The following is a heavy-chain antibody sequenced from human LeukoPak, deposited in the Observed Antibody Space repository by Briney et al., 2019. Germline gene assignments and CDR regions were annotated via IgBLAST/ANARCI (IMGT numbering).Heavy chain of an antibody. CDR3: SLARSEYHYGMDV. V-gene: IGHV6-1*01. CDR2: TYYRSKWYY. J-gene: IGHJ6*02. Sequence: SQTLSLTCAISGDSVSSISAAWNWIRQSPSRGLEWLGRTYYRSKWYYEYAVSVKSRINISPDTFKNQFSLQLTSVTPGDTAVYYCSLARSEYHYGMDVWGQGTTVTVSS. CDR1: GDSVSSISAA.